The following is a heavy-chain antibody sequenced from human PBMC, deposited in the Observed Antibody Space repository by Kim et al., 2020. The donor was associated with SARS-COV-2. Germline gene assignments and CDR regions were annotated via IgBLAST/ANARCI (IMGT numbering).Heavy chain of an antibody. Sequence: GGSLRLSCAASGFTFSSYGMHWVRQAPGKGLEWVAVISYDGSNKYYADSVKGRFTISRDNSKNTLYLQMNSLRAEDTAVYYCAKPVVPYDSSSPADYWGQGTLVTVSS. D-gene: IGHD3-22*01. CDR1: GFTFSSYG. V-gene: IGHV3-30*18. CDR2: ISYDGSNK. CDR3: AKPVVPYDSSSPADY. J-gene: IGHJ4*02.